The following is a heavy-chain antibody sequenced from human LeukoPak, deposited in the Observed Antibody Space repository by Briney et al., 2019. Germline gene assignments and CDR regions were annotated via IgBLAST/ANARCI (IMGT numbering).Heavy chain of an antibody. V-gene: IGHV3-30*18. CDR3: AKDSYDRSGYYYYYFAY. J-gene: IGHJ4*02. Sequence: PGGSLRLSCAASGFTFSSSGMHWVRQAAGKGLEWVAVISYDGSNKYYADSVKGRFTISRDNSKNTLYLQMNSLRAGDTAVYYCAKDSYDRSGYYYYYFAYWGQGTQVTVSS. D-gene: IGHD3-22*01. CDR2: ISYDGSNK. CDR1: GFTFSSSG.